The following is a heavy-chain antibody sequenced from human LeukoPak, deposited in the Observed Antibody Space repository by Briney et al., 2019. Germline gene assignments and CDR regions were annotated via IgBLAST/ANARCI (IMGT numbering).Heavy chain of an antibody. V-gene: IGHV2-70*04. CDR1: GFSLSTSGMR. Sequence: ESGPALVKPTQTLTLTCTFSGFSLSTSGMRVSWIRQPPGKALEWLARIDWDDDKFYSAFLKTRLTISKDTSKNQVILIMTNMDPVDTATYYCARIESSDAFDYWGQGTLVTVSS. D-gene: IGHD6-19*01. CDR3: ARIESSDAFDY. J-gene: IGHJ4*02. CDR2: IDWDDDK.